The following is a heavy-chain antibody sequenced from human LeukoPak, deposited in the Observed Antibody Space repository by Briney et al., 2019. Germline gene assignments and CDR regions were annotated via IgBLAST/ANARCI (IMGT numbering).Heavy chain of an antibody. CDR2: IYYSGST. J-gene: IGHJ6*03. CDR3: ARSTYYDILTGYYTADYYYYMDV. Sequence: SETLSLTCTVSGGSISSYYWSWIRQPPGKGLEWIGYIYYSGSTNYNPSLKSRVTISVDTSKNQFSLKLSSVTAADTAVYYCARSTYYDILTGYYTADYYYYMDV. V-gene: IGHV4-59*01. D-gene: IGHD3-9*01. CDR1: GGSISSYY.